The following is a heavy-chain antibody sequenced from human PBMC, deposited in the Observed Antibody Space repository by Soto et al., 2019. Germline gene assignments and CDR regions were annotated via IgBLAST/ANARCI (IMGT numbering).Heavy chain of an antibody. V-gene: IGHV3-21*01. CDR1: GFTFSSYS. J-gene: IGHJ6*02. CDR3: ARDPPRDYSYYYGMDV. Sequence: EVQLVESGGGLVKPGGSLRLSCAASGFTFSSYSMNWVRQAPGKGLEWVSSISSSSSYIYYADSVKGRFTISRDNAKNSLYLQMNSLRAEDTAVYYCARDPPRDYSYYYGMDVWGQGTTVTVSS. CDR2: ISSSSSYI. D-gene: IGHD2-21*01.